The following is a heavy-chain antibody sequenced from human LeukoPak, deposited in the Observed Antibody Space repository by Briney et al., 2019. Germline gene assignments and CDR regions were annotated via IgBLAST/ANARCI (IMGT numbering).Heavy chain of an antibody. D-gene: IGHD3-10*01. J-gene: IGHJ4*02. CDR3: ARPFYYGSASYRGRPAPAYFDY. V-gene: IGHV4-39*01. Sequence: PSETLSLTXTVSGGSISSNSYYWGCIRQPPGKGLEWIGSIYYTGSTYYNPSLKSRVTISIDTSKNQFSLKLSSVTAADTAVYYCARPFYYGSASYRGRPAPAYFDYWGQGTLVTVSS. CDR2: IYYTGST. CDR1: GGSISSNSYY.